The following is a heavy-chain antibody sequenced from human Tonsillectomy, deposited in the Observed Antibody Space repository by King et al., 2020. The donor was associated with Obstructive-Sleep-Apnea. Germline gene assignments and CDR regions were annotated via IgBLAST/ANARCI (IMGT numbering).Heavy chain of an antibody. CDR1: GFIFSDYG. CDR3: AKVGYGSMTVCDN. J-gene: IGHJ4*02. CDR2: IWYDGGNK. V-gene: IGHV3-30*02. D-gene: IGHD5-12*01. Sequence: VQLVESGGGVVQPGGSLRLSCAASGFIFSDYGMHWVRQAPGKGLEWVALIWYDGGNKYYADSVKGRFTISRDNSKNTLYLQMNSLRVEDTAVYYYAKVGYGSMTVCDNWGQGTLVTVSS.